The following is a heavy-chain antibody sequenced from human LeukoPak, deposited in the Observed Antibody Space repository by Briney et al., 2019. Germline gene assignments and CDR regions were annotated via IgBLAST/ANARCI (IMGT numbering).Heavy chain of an antibody. CDR3: ARDTTTAGGFDP. CDR2: ITNGGAI. J-gene: IGHJ5*02. Sequence: GGSLRLSCAASGFTFSSYAMSWVRQAPGKGLEWVSYITNGGAIYYADSVKGRFTISRDNAKNSLYLQMNRLRAEDTAVYYCARDTTTAGGFDPWGQGTLVTVSS. V-gene: IGHV3-48*04. CDR1: GFTFSSYA. D-gene: IGHD1-14*01.